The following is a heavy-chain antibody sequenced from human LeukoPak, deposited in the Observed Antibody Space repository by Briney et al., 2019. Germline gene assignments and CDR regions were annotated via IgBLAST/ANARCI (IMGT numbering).Heavy chain of an antibody. CDR1: GGSFSGYY. Sequence: SETLSLTCAVYGGSFSGYYWSCIRQPPGKGLEWIGEINHSGSTNYNPSLKIRVTISVDTSKNQFSLKLSSVTAADTAVYYCAKSGVAGYDFWSGYYPFDYWGQGTLVTVSS. CDR2: INHSGST. CDR3: AKSGVAGYDFWSGYYPFDY. V-gene: IGHV4-34*01. D-gene: IGHD3-3*01. J-gene: IGHJ4*02.